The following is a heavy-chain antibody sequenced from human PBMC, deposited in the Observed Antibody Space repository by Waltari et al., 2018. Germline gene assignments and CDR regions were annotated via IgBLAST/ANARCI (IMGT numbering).Heavy chain of an antibody. CDR2: ISCMGGST. D-gene: IGHD6-13*01. CDR1: GFTVSRDA. CDR3: AKESRAAAVNWFDP. J-gene: IGHJ5*02. V-gene: IGHV3-23*04. Sequence: EVQLVESGGGLVQPGGSLRLSCAASGFTVSRDAIRWLRQAPGNGLEWVSAISCMGGSTYYEDSVKGRFTISRDNSKITLYLQMNSLRAEDTAVYYCAKESRAAAVNWFDPWGQGTLVTVSS.